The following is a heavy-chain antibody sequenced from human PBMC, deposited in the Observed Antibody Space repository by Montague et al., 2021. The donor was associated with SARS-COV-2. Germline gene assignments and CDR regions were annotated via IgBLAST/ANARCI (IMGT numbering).Heavy chain of an antibody. J-gene: IGHJ3*02. CDR1: GGSISRYS. V-gene: IGHV4-59*01. CDR3: ARVGRGSSWYEVAFDI. CDR2: IYNSGST. D-gene: IGHD6-13*01. Sequence: SETLSLTCTVSGGSISRYSWTWIRQPPGKGLEWIGYIYNSGSTNYNPSXXGRVTISVDTSKNQSSLKLSSVAAADTAVYYCARVGRGSSWYEVAFDIWGQGTMVTVSS.